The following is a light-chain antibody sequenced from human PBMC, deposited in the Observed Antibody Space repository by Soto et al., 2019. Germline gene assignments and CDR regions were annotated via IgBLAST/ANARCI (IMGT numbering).Light chain of an antibody. CDR1: SSDVGGYNY. CDR3: SSFTTRSTRVI. J-gene: IGLJ2*01. Sequence: SALTQPASVSGSPGQSITFSCTGTSSDVGGYNYVSWYQQHPGKAPKLMIYEVGNRPSGASNRFSGSKSGNTAFLTISGLQAEDEADYYCSSFTTRSTRVIFGGGTKLTVL. V-gene: IGLV2-14*01. CDR2: EVG.